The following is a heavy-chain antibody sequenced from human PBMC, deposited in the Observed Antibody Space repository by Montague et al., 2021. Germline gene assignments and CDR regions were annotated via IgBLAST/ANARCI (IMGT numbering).Heavy chain of an antibody. Sequence: TLSLTCTVSGGSISSGGYYWSWIRQLPGKGLEWIGYIFYSGNTYYNPSLKSRVTISVDTSKNQLSLTLSSVTAADTAVYYCARAEDYYGSGSYLGFDYWGEGTLVTVSS. CDR2: IFYSGNT. CDR1: GGSISSGGYY. J-gene: IGHJ4*02. D-gene: IGHD3-10*01. V-gene: IGHV4-31*03. CDR3: ARAEDYYGSGSYLGFDY.